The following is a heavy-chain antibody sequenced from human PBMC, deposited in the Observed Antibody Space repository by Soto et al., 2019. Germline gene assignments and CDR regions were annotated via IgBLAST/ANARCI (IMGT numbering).Heavy chain of an antibody. V-gene: IGHV4-30-2*01. CDR1: GSCISSGGYS. Sequence: SLTLSLTCAVCGSCISSGGYSWSCIRQPPGKRLEWIGYVYHSGSTYYNPSLKSRVAISVDRSKNQFSLKLSSVTAADTAVYYCARGRYYFDYWGQRTLVTVAS. J-gene: IGHJ4*02. CDR3: ARGRYYFDY. D-gene: IGHD3-16*02. CDR2: VYHSGST.